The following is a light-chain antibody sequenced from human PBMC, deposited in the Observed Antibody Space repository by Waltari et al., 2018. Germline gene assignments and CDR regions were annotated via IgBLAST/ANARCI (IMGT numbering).Light chain of an antibody. CDR3: AAWDDSLNGWV. J-gene: IGLJ3*02. CDR2: SNN. CDR1: RSNIGSNT. V-gene: IGLV1-44*01. Sequence: QSVLTQPPSASGTPGQRVTISCSGSRSNIGSNTVNWYQQLPGTAPKLLIDSNNQRPSGVPDRFSGSKSGTSASLAISGLQSEDEADYYCAAWDDSLNGWVFGGGTKLTVI.